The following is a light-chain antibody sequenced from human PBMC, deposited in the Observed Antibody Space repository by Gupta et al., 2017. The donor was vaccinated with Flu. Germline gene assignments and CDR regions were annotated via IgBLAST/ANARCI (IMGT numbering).Light chain of an antibody. V-gene: IGKV2-28*01. J-gene: IGKJ2*01. CDR3: MQALQTPPYT. CDR2: LGS. Sequence: ILLTQSPLSLPVTPGEPASISCRSSQSLLHSNGYNYLDWYLQKPGQSPQLLIYLGSNRASGVPDRFRGSGSGTDFTLKISRVEAEDVGVYYCMQALQTPPYTFGQGTKLEIK. CDR1: QSLLHSNGYNY.